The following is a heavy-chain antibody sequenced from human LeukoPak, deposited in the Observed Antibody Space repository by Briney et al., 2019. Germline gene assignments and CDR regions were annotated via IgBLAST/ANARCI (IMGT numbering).Heavy chain of an antibody. D-gene: IGHD2-2*01. CDR1: GYTFTGYY. V-gene: IGHV1-2*02. CDR2: INPNSGGT. Sequence: GASVKVSCKASGYTFTGYYMHWVRQAPGQGLEWMGWINPNSGGTNYAQKFQGRVTMTRDTSISTAYMELSRLRSDDTAVYYCAREGYCSSTSCVRSYGEQSFDYWGQGTLVTVSS. CDR3: AREGYCSSTSCVRSYGEQSFDY. J-gene: IGHJ4*02.